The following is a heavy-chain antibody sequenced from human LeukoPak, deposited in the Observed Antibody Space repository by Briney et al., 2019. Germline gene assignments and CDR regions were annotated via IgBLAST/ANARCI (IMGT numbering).Heavy chain of an antibody. CDR2: IKSKTDGGTT. V-gene: IGHV3-15*01. Sequence: PGGSLRLSCAASGFTFSNAWMSWVRQAPGKGLEWVGRIKSKTDGGTTDYAAPVKGRFTISRDDSKTTLYLQINSLKIENTAVYYCTTIFGVVIFPFDYWGQGTLVTVSS. D-gene: IGHD3-3*01. CDR1: GFTFSNAW. CDR3: TTIFGVVIFPFDY. J-gene: IGHJ4*02.